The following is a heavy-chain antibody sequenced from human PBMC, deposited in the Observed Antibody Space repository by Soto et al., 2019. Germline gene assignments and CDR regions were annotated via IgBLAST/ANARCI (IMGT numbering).Heavy chain of an antibody. J-gene: IGHJ4*02. Sequence: ASVKVSCKASGGTFSSYAINWVRQATGQGLEWMGWMNPNSGNTGYAQKFQGRVTMTRNTSISTAYMELSSLRSEDTAVYYCASWEYSSSSESAHYWGQGTLVTVSS. CDR2: MNPNSGNT. D-gene: IGHD6-6*01. CDR1: GGTFSSYA. V-gene: IGHV1-8*02. CDR3: ASWEYSSSSESAHY.